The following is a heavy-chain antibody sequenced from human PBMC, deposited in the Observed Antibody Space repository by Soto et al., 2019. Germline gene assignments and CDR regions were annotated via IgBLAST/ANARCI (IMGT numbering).Heavy chain of an antibody. CDR3: ARTTAVPNTLRSRYYLDY. CDR1: GGSVSDKTYY. J-gene: IGHJ4*02. CDR2: IYYSGTT. Sequence: QVQLQESGPGLLKPSETLSLTCSVSGGSVSDKTYYWSWIRQPPGKELEWIGYIYYSGTTNYNPSLKSRVTISVDPSKNQFSLRLSSVTAADTALYYCARTTAVPNTLRSRYYLDYWGQGTLVTVSS. V-gene: IGHV4-61*01. D-gene: IGHD4-17*01.